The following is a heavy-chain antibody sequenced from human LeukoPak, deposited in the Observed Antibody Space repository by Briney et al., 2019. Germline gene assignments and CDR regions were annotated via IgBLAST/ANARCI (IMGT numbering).Heavy chain of an antibody. Sequence: GGSLRLSCAASGFTFSSYAMSWVRQAPGKGLEWVSAISGSGGSTYYADSVKGRFTISRDNSKNTLYLQMNSLRAEDTAVYYCAKRGYSGYDGIHDAFDICGQGTMVTVSS. D-gene: IGHD5-12*01. J-gene: IGHJ3*02. CDR1: GFTFSSYA. CDR2: ISGSGGST. V-gene: IGHV3-23*01. CDR3: AKRGYSGYDGIHDAFDI.